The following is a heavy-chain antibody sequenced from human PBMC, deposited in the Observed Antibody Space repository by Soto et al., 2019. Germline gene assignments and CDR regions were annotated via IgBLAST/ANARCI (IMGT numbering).Heavy chain of an antibody. J-gene: IGHJ4*02. Sequence: QVQLQESGPGLVKPSGTLSLTCAVSGGSISSSNWWSWVRQPPGKGLEWIGEIYHSGSTNYNPSLKRRVTISVDKSKNQFSLKLSSVTAADTAVYYCARDRLDTAMVIRGFDYWGQGTLVTVSS. D-gene: IGHD5-18*01. CDR1: GGSISSSNW. CDR2: IYHSGST. V-gene: IGHV4-4*02. CDR3: ARDRLDTAMVIRGFDY.